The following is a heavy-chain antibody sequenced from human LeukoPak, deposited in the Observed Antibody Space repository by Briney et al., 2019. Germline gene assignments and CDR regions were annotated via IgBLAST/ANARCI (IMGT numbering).Heavy chain of an antibody. D-gene: IGHD3-22*01. CDR3: ARDGAEGAYYDSSGYRYFDY. Sequence: GGSLRLSCAASGFTFSDYYMSWIRQAPGKGLEWVSYISSSDSTIYYADSVKGRFTISRDNAKNSLYLQMNSLRAEDTAVYYCARDGAEGAYYDSSGYRYFDYWGEGTLVTVS. CDR2: ISSSDSTI. V-gene: IGHV3-11*04. J-gene: IGHJ4*02. CDR1: GFTFSDYY.